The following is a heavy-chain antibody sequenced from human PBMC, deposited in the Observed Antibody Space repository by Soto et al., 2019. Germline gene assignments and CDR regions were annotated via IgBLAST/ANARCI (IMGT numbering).Heavy chain of an antibody. CDR3: ARAYDYSNYFDY. V-gene: IGHV4-31*03. J-gene: IGHJ4*02. Sequence: QVQLQESGPGLVKPSQTLSLTCTVSGGSISSVGYYWSWIRQHPGKGLEWIGYIYYSGRPYYNPSLKSRVTMSADTSKNQFSLKLSSVTAADTAVYYCARAYDYSNYFDYWGQGTLVTVSS. CDR1: GGSISSVGYY. CDR2: IYYSGRP. D-gene: IGHD4-4*01.